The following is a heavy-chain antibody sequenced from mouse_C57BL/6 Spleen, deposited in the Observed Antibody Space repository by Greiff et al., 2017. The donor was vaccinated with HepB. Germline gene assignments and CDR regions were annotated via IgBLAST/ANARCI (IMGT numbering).Heavy chain of an antibody. CDR3: TRGYGNYNFDY. Sequence: EVQLQQSGAELVRPGASVKLSCTASGFNIKDYYMHWVKQRPEQGLEWIGRIDPEDGDTEYAPKFQGKATMTADTSSNTAYLQLSSLTSEDTAVYYCTRGYGNYNFDYWGQGTTLTVSS. D-gene: IGHD2-10*02. V-gene: IGHV14-1*01. J-gene: IGHJ2*01. CDR2: IDPEDGDT. CDR1: GFNIKDYY.